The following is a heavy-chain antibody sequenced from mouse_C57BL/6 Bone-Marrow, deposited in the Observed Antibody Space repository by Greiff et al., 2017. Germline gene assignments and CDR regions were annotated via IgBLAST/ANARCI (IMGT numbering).Heavy chain of an antibody. CDR3: ATPCTTVVATDFDY. D-gene: IGHD1-1*01. V-gene: IGHV14-4*01. CDR2: IDPENGDT. J-gene: IGHJ2*01. Sequence: EVQLQQSGAELVRPGASVKLSCTASGFNIKDDYMHWVKQRPEQGLEWIGWIDPENGDTEYASKFQGKATITADTSSNTAYLQLSRLTSEDTAVYYGATPCTTVVATDFDYWGQGTTLTVSS. CDR1: GFNIKDDY.